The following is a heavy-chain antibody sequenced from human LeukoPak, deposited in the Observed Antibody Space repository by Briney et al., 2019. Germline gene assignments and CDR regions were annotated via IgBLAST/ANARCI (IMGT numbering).Heavy chain of an antibody. CDR2: ISSNGDIT. D-gene: IGHD3-10*01. V-gene: IGHV3-64*01. Sequence: QPGGSLRLSCTASGFTFSSYAMHWVRQAPGKGLEYVSAISSNGDITYYANSVKGRFTISRDSSKNTLYLEMGSLRAEDMAVYYCARYGSEAASDYWGQGALVTVSS. J-gene: IGHJ4*02. CDR1: GFTFSSYA. CDR3: ARYGSEAASDY.